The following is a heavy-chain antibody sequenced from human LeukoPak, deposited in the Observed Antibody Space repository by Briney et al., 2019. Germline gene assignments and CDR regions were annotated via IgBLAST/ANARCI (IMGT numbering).Heavy chain of an antibody. CDR1: GGSFSGYY. D-gene: IGHD3-16*01. Sequence: SETLSLTCAVYGGSFSGYYWSWIRQPPGKGLEWIGEINHSGSTNYNPSLKSRVTISVDTSKNQFSLKLSSVTAEDTAVYYCAKDPAPWGINWFDPWGQGTLVTVSS. CDR2: INHSGST. CDR3: AKDPAPWGINWFDP. J-gene: IGHJ5*02. V-gene: IGHV4-34*01.